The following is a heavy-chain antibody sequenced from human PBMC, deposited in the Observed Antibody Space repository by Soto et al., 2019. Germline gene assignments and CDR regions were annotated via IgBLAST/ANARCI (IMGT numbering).Heavy chain of an antibody. CDR2: IYATGTT. CDR3: VRDGTKTLRDWFDP. D-gene: IGHD1-1*01. J-gene: IGHJ5*02. V-gene: IGHV4-4*07. Sequence: SETLSLTCTVSGASISGFYWSWIRKSAVKGLEWIGRIYATGTTDYNPSLKSRVMMSVDTSKKQFSLKLRSVTAADTAVYYCVRDGTKTLRDWFDPWGQGISVTVSS. CDR1: GASISGFY.